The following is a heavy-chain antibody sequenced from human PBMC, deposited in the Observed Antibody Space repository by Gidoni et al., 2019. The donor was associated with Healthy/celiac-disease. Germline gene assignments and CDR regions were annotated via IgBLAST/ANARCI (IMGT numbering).Heavy chain of an antibody. J-gene: IGHJ4*02. Sequence: QVQLQESGPGLVKPSQTLSLTCTVSGGSISSGGYYWRWIRQHPGKGLGWIGYIYCNGSTYYKPSLKSRITISVDTSKNQVSLNLSSVTAADTAVYYCSRGLGWGTVTTSFDYWGQGTLVTVSS. D-gene: IGHD4-17*01. CDR1: GGSISSGGYY. CDR2: IYCNGST. V-gene: IGHV4-31*03. CDR3: SRGLGWGTVTTSFDY.